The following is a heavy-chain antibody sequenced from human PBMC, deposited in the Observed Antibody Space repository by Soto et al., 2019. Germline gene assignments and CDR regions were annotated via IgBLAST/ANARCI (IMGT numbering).Heavy chain of an antibody. J-gene: IGHJ4*02. CDR3: ARVSRTFFFDY. Sequence: SETLSLTCTVSGGSISSYYWSWIRQPPGKGLEWIGYIYYSGSTNYNPSLKSRVTISVDTSKNQFSLKLSSVTAADTAVYYCARVSRTFFFDYWGQGTLVTVSS. CDR2: IYYSGST. V-gene: IGHV4-59*01. D-gene: IGHD2-2*01. CDR1: GGSISSYY.